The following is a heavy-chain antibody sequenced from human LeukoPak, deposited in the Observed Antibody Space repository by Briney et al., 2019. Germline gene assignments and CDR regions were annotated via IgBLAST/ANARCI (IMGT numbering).Heavy chain of an antibody. CDR2: IYYGGNT. Sequence: PSETLSLTCTVSGGSIRSYYWSWIRQPPGKGLEWIGYIYYGGNTNYNPSLKSRVTIPLDTSKNQFSLRLSSVTAADTAVYYCARDSGSNYGFYYYGMDVWGQGTTVAVSS. CDR1: GGSIRSYY. D-gene: IGHD4-11*01. J-gene: IGHJ6*02. CDR3: ARDSGSNYGFYYYGMDV. V-gene: IGHV4-59*01.